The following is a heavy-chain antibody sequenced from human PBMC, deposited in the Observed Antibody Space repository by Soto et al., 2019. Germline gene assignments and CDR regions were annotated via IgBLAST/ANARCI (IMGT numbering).Heavy chain of an antibody. CDR1: GYTFTRYT. CDR2: IDPDNGNT. CDR3: ARGIATGQLDP. V-gene: IGHV1-3*01. D-gene: IGHD2-15*01. J-gene: IGHJ5*02. Sequence: SVKVSCKASGYTFTRYTMNWVRQAPGQRLEWMGWIDPDNGNTKSSQKFQDRVIITRDTSASTAYMDLSSLRSEDTAVYYCARGIATGQLDPWGQGTLVTVSS.